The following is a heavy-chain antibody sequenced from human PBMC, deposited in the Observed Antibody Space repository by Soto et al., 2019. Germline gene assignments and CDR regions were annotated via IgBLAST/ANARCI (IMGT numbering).Heavy chain of an antibody. CDR1: GFTFSSHA. V-gene: IGHV3-30-3*01. CDR2: ISYDGSDK. J-gene: IGHJ1*01. D-gene: IGHD6-19*01. CDR3: ARDGRSITVTCGTLRRIQH. Sequence: QVQLVESGGGVVQPGRSLRLSCAASGFTFSSHAMHWVRLAPGKGLEWVALISYDGSDKFYADSVKGRFTISRDNSKNPLYLQMNSPRTEDTAVYYCARDGRSITVTCGTLRRIQHWGQGTLVTVSS.